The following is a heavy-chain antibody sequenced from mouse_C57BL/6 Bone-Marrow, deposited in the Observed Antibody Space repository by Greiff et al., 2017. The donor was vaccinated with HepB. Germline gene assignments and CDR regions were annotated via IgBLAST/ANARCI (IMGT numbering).Heavy chain of an antibody. D-gene: IGHD1-1*01. CDR2: IDPENGDT. V-gene: IGHV14-4*01. CDR3: TTTVVAFYWYFDV. CDR1: GFNIKDDY. J-gene: IGHJ1*03. Sequence: EVQLQQSGAELVRPGASVKLSCTASGFNIKDDYMHWVKQRPEQGLEWIGWIDPENGDTEYASKFQGKATITADTSSNTACLQLSSLTSEDTAVYYCTTTVVAFYWYFDVWGTGTTVTVSS.